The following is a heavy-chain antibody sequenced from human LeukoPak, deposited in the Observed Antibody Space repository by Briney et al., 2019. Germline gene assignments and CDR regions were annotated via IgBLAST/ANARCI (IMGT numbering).Heavy chain of an antibody. V-gene: IGHV3-21*01. CDR3: ARLYYYDSSGYYYLGYFDY. J-gene: IGHJ4*02. Sequence: GGSLRLSCAASGFTFSSYSMNWVRQAPGKGLEWVSSISSSSSYIYYADSVKGRFTISRDNAKNSLYLQMNSLRAEDTAVYYCARLYYYDSSGYYYLGYFDYWGQGTLVTVSS. D-gene: IGHD3-22*01. CDR2: ISSSSSYI. CDR1: GFTFSSYS.